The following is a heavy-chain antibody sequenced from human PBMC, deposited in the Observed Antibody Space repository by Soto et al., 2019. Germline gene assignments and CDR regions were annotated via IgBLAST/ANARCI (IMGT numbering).Heavy chain of an antibody. CDR1: GFTVSNNY. V-gene: IGHV3-53*01. D-gene: IGHD3-16*01. CDR3: GAQPGGGGY. CDR2: IYSGGYT. Sequence: EVQLVESGGGLIQPGGSLRLSCAVSGFTVSNNYMSWVRQAPGKGLEGVSVIYSGGYTAYGDSVKGRFTISRDNSKNTLFLQRNGRRTRDPAVYCGGAQPGGGGYWGQGTLVTVSS. J-gene: IGHJ4*02.